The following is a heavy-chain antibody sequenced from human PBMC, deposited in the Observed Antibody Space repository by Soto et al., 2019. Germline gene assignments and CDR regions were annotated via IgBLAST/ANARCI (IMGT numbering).Heavy chain of an antibody. J-gene: IGHJ5*02. V-gene: IGHV4-39*01. CDR1: GGSISSSSYY. D-gene: IGHD6-19*01. CDR2: IYYSGST. Sequence: SETLSLTXTVSGGSISSSSYYWGWIRQPPGKGLEWIGSIYYSGSTYYNPSLKSRVTISVDTSKNQFSLKLSSVTAADTAVYYCARLLQAGTGYSSGWYVNWFDPWGQGTLVTVSS. CDR3: ARLLQAGTGYSSGWYVNWFDP.